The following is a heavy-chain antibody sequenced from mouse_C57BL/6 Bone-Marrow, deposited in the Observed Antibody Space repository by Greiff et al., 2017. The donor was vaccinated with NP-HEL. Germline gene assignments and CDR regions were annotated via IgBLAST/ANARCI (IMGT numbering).Heavy chain of an antibody. J-gene: IGHJ2*01. D-gene: IGHD1-1*01. V-gene: IGHV14-4*01. CDR3: TATVVDY. Sequence: VQLKESGAELVRPGASVKLSCTASGFNFTDDYMHWVKQRPEQGLEWIGWINPENGDTEYDSKFQGKATITADKSSNTAYLQLSSLTSVYTAVYYYTATVVDYWGQGTTLTVSS. CDR1: GFNFTDDY. CDR2: INPENGDT.